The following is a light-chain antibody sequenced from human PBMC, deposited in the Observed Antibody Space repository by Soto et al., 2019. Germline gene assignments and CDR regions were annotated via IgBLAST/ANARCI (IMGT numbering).Light chain of an antibody. J-gene: IGKJ1*01. V-gene: IGKV1-39*01. CDR3: QQSYNTPLT. CDR1: QTIGTY. CDR2: DAS. Sequence: IEVTQSPSSLAASLVDRVTITCRASQTIGTYVNWYRQKSGAAPELLIYDASTLQSGVPSRFRGGASGTDFTLTISSLQLDDFATYYCQQSYNTPLTFGQGTKVDI.